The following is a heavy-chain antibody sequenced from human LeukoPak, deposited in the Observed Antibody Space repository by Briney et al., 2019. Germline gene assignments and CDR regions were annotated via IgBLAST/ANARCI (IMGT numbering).Heavy chain of an antibody. CDR2: ISGSGGST. CDR1: GFTFSSYA. V-gene: IGHV3-23*01. CDR3: AKAGADYYDSSGS. Sequence: PGGSLRLSCAASGFTFSSYAMSWVRQASGKGLAWVSAISGSGGSTYYADSVKGRFTNSRDNSKNTLYLQMNSLRAEDTAVYYCAKAGADYYDSSGSWGQGTLVTVSS. J-gene: IGHJ5*02. D-gene: IGHD3-22*01.